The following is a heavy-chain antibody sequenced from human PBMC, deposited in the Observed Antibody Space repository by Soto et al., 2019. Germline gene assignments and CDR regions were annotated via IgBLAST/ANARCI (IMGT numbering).Heavy chain of an antibody. J-gene: IGHJ4*02. Sequence: ASVKVSCKASGYTFTSYAMHWVRQAPGQRLEWMGWINAGNGNTKYSQKFQGRATITRDTSASTAYMELSSLRSEDTAVYYCARGGDIVVVPAALPFDYWGQGTLVTVSS. CDR2: INAGNGNT. V-gene: IGHV1-3*01. D-gene: IGHD2-2*01. CDR3: ARGGDIVVVPAALPFDY. CDR1: GYTFTSYA.